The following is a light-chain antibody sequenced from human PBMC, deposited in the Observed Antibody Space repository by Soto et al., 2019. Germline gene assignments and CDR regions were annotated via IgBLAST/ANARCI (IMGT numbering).Light chain of an antibody. CDR2: WAS. CDR1: QSLLYSSNNKNY. V-gene: IGKV4-1*01. CDR3: QQLNSYPPT. J-gene: IGKJ5*01. Sequence: DIVMTQSPDSLAVSLGERATINCKSSQSLLYSSNNKNYLTWYQHKPGQPPKLLIYWASTRKSGVPDRFSGSGSGTDFTLTISSLQPEDFATYYCQQLNSYPPTFGQGTRLEIK.